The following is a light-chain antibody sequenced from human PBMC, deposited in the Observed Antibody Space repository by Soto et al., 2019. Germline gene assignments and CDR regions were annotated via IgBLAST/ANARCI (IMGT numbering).Light chain of an antibody. CDR3: QQYDDLTIT. CDR1: QSISTY. Sequence: DIHMTQSPSSLSASVGDIFTITCRASQSISTYLNWYQQKSGKAPKLLISDASNLETGVPSRLSGGGYGTDFTFTITSMQNEDVEIYYCQQYDDLTITFGQGTRLEIK. J-gene: IGKJ5*01. V-gene: IGKV1-33*01. CDR2: DAS.